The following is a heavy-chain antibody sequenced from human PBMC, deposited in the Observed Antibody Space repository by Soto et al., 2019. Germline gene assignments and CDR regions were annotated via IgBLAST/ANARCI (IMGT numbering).Heavy chain of an antibody. D-gene: IGHD2-21*02. J-gene: IGHJ6*02. Sequence: VGSLRLSCAASGFAFRTYAMAWVRQAPGKGLEWVSGIWGSGDRTFYADSVKGRFTISRDNSRNTLYLQMYSLTAEDTALYYCAKTGPYCGGDCSRYFYGMDVWGQGTTVTVSS. V-gene: IGHV3-23*01. CDR1: GFAFRTYA. CDR3: AKTGPYCGGDCSRYFYGMDV. CDR2: IWGSGDRT.